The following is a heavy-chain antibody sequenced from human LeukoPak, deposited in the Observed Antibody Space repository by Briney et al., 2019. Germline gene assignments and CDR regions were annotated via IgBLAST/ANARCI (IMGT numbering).Heavy chain of an antibody. CDR3: TRAWAPDY. CDR2: IRSKGYGGTA. V-gene: IGHV3-49*04. D-gene: IGHD7-27*01. J-gene: IGHJ4*02. CDR1: GFTFGVYA. Sequence: PGGSQRLSCTDSGFTFGVYAMSWVRQAPGKGLEWVGFIRSKGYGGTAEYAASVKGRFTISRDDSKSIAYLQMNSLRTEDTAVYYCTRAWAPDYWGQGTLVTVSS.